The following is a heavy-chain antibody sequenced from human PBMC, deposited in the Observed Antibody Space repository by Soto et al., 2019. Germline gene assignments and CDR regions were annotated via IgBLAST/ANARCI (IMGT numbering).Heavy chain of an antibody. J-gene: IGHJ5*02. V-gene: IGHV1-18*01. Sequence: QVQLVQSGAEVKKPGASVKVSCKASGYTFTSYGLSWVRQAPGQGLEWMGRISANNYNTNYAQKLKGRVTMTTDTSASTAYMELRSLRSDATAMYYCARVVGALGRSFDPWGQGTLVTVSS. D-gene: IGHD2-15*01. CDR2: ISANNYNT. CDR3: ARVVGALGRSFDP. CDR1: GYTFTSYG.